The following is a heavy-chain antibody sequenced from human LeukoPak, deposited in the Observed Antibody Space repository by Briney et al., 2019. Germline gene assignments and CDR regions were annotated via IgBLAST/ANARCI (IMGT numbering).Heavy chain of an antibody. V-gene: IGHV3-30*04. CDR2: ILYDGSNQ. D-gene: IGHD3-16*01. J-gene: IGHJ4*02. CDR1: GFTFRGFA. CDR3: AQRGGLDY. Sequence: GSLGLSCAASGFTFRGFAMHWVRQAPGKGLEWVAVILYDGSNQYYAESVKGRFTISRDNSKNTLYLQMNSLRAEDTAVYYCAQRGGLDYWGQGTLVTVSS.